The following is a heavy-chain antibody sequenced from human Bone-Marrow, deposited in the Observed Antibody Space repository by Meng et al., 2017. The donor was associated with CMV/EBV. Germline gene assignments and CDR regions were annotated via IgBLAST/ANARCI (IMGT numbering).Heavy chain of an antibody. D-gene: IGHD3-22*01. CDR3: TTSHYYDNPYDY. Sequence: GESLKISCAASGFAFNNAWMNWVRQAPGKGLEWVARIKRDADGGTREYAAPVKGRFTISRDDPKNSLFLQMNTLKSEDTAVYYCTTSHYYDNPYDYWGQGTRVTGSS. CDR2: IKRDADGGTR. J-gene: IGHJ4*02. CDR1: GFAFNNAW. V-gene: IGHV3-15*01.